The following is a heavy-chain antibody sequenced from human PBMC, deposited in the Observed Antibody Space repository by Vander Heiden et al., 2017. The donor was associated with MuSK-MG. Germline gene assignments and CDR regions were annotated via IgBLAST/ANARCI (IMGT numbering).Heavy chain of an antibody. Sequence: QLQLQESGPGLVKPSETLSLTCTVSGGSIHRSSSYWGWHRQPPGKGLEWIGNIYYSGSTFYNPSLKSRVSVSVDTSKNQFSLKLSSVTAADTAVYYCARYGNTGFDYWGQGTLVTVSS. D-gene: IGHD1-1*01. CDR3: ARYGNTGFDY. CDR2: IYYSGST. J-gene: IGHJ4*02. CDR1: GGSIHRSSSY. V-gene: IGHV4-39*01.